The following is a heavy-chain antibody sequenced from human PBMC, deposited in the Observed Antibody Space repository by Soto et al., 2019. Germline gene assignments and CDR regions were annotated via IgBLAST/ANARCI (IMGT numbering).Heavy chain of an antibody. CDR3: ARDSRNYYDSSGYYVYFDY. Sequence: ASVKVSCKASGYTFTSYYMHWVRQAPGQGLEWMGIINPSGGSTSYAQKFQGRVTMTRDTSTSTVYMELSSLRSEDTAVYYCARDSRNYYDSSGYYVYFDYWGQGTLVTVSS. CDR1: GYTFTSYY. D-gene: IGHD3-22*01. CDR2: INPSGGST. V-gene: IGHV1-46*01. J-gene: IGHJ4*02.